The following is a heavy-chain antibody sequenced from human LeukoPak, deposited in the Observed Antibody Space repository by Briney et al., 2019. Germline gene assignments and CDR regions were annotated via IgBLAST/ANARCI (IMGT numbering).Heavy chain of an antibody. CDR2: IRYDASDK. Sequence: GGSLRLSCVASGFTFDDYGMNWVRQAPGKGLEWVAFIRYDASDKYYADSVKGRFTISRDNSKNTLYLQMNSLRAEDTAVYYCAKRVVEYCSGGSCYADYWGQGTLVTVSS. CDR1: GFTFDDYG. D-gene: IGHD2-15*01. CDR3: AKRVVEYCSGGSCYADY. V-gene: IGHV3-30*02. J-gene: IGHJ4*02.